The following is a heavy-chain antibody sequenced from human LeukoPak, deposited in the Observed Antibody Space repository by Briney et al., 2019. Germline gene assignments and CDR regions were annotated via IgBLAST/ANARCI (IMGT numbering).Heavy chain of an antibody. CDR3: AKVRGSDCGGDCYAFDF. J-gene: IGHJ3*01. V-gene: IGHV3-72*01. CDR1: GFTFSDHY. D-gene: IGHD2-21*02. CDR2: SRNKAKSYTT. Sequence: PGGSLRLSCAASGFTFSDHYMDWVRQAPGQGLEGFGRSRNKAKSYTTEYAASVKGRFAISRDDSKNSLYLQMNSLKTEDTAVYYCAKVRGSDCGGDCYAFDFWGQGTMVTVSS.